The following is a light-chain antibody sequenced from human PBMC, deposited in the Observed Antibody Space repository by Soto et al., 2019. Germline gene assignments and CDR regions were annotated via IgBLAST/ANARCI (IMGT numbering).Light chain of an antibody. V-gene: IGKV1-5*03. J-gene: IGKJ1*01. CDR1: QSISSW. CDR2: QAS. CDR3: QQYNVNPWT. Sequence: DNQMTQSPSPLSDSVGDRVTIPCRASQSISSWLAWYQQKPGKAPNLLIYQASSLESGVPSRFSGSGSGTEFTLTISSLQPDDFATYYCQQYNVNPWTFGQGTKVDI.